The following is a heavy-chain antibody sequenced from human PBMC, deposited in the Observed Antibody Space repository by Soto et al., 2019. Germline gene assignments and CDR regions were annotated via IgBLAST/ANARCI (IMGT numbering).Heavy chain of an antibody. CDR3: ARDKFTMVRGVIINYGMDV. V-gene: IGHV4-39*02. J-gene: IGHJ6*02. D-gene: IGHD3-10*01. CDR1: GGSISSSSYY. CDR2: IYYSGST. Sequence: SETLSLTCTVSGGSISSSSYYWGWIRQPPGKGLEWIGSIYYSGSTYYNPSLKSRVTISVDTSKNQFSLKLSSVTAADTAVYYCARDKFTMVRGVIINYGMDVWGQGTTVT.